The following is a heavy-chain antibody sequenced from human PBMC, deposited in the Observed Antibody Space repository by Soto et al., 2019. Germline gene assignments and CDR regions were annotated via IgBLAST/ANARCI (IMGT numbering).Heavy chain of an antibody. V-gene: IGHV3-33*01. CDR1: GFTFSSYG. J-gene: IGHJ3*02. CDR2: IWYDGSNK. D-gene: IGHD3-10*01. CDR3: ASPTYYFGSGSYLVGDAFDI. Sequence: PGESLKISCAASGFTFSSYGMHWVRQAPGKGLEWVAVIWYDGSNKYYADSVKGRFTISRDNSKNTLYLQMNSLRAEDTAVYYCASPTYYFGSGSYLVGDAFDIWGQGTMVTVSS.